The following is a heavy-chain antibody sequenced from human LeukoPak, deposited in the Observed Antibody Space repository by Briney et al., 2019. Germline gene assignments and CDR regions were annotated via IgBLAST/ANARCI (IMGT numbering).Heavy chain of an antibody. D-gene: IGHD3-9*01. CDR1: GFTFGNYA. CDR3: AKEARDILTHYYWGSQFDY. J-gene: IGHJ4*02. V-gene: IGHV3-23*01. Sequence: PGGSLRLSCVGSGFTFGNYAMDWVRQAPWKGLEWVAAISGRGGDTFYADSVKGRFTFSRDNSKNTMFLQMNSLRAEDTALYYCAKEARDILTHYYWGSQFDYWGQGTLVIVSS. CDR2: ISGRGGDT.